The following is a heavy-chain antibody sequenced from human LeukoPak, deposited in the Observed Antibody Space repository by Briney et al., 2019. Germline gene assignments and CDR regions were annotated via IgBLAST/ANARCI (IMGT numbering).Heavy chain of an antibody. Sequence: AISGSGGSTYYADSVKGRFTISRDNSKNTLYLQMNSLRAEDTAVYYCARLNELWFGELFNSYYFDYWGQGTLVTVSS. J-gene: IGHJ4*02. CDR2: ISGSGGST. D-gene: IGHD3-10*01. V-gene: IGHV3-23*01. CDR3: ARLNELWFGELFNSYYFDY.